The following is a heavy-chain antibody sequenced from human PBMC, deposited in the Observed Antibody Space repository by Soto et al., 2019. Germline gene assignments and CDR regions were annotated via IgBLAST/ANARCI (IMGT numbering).Heavy chain of an antibody. V-gene: IGHV3-23*01. D-gene: IGHD6-13*01. CDR3: AKRRITAAGFDY. J-gene: IGHJ4*02. CDR2: ITGSGGGT. CDR1: GFTFSNYA. Sequence: EVQLLESGGGLVQPGGSLRLSCAASGFTFSNYAMTWVRKAPGKGLEWVSVITGSGGGTYFVDSVKGRFTISRDNSKNTVYLQMNSLRAEDTAVYYCAKRRITAAGFDYWGQGTLVTVSS.